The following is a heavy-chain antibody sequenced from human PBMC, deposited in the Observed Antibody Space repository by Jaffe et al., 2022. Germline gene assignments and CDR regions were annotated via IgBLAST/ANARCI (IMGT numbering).Heavy chain of an antibody. CDR2: IYSGGST. Sequence: EVQLVETGGGLIQPGGSLRLSCAASGFTVSSNYMSWVRQAPGKGLEWVSVIYSGGSTYYADSVKGRFTISRDNSKNTLYLQMNSLRAEDTAVYYCAREWREVKYSSSSPTPYYYYYMDVWGKGTTVTVSS. V-gene: IGHV3-53*02. CDR1: GFTVSSNY. CDR3: AREWREVKYSSSSPTPYYYYYMDV. J-gene: IGHJ6*03. D-gene: IGHD6-6*01.